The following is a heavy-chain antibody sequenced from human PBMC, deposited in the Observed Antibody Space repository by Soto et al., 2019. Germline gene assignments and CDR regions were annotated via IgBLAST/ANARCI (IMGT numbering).Heavy chain of an antibody. CDR2: VYSSGGT. CDR3: ARGQRFSDWFDP. CDR1: GGSMTSYY. J-gene: IGHJ5*02. Sequence: SLTCTVSGGSMTSYYWTWIRQPAGKGLEWIGRVYSSGGTHYNPSLKSRVTISLDTSKNQFSLRLLSVTDADTAVYFCARGQRFSDWFDPWGQGTLVTAPQ. V-gene: IGHV4-4*07. D-gene: IGHD3-3*01.